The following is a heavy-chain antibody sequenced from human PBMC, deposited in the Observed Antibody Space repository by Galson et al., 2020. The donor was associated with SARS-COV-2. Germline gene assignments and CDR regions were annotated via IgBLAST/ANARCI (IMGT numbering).Heavy chain of an antibody. Sequence: ASVKVSSKASGYTFTGNYMHWVRQAHGQGLEWMGWINHNSGGTNYAQKFQGWVTMTRDTSISTAYMELSRLRSDDTAVYYCARSGTYYDFWSGYSSAFGIWGLGTMVTVSS. CDR1: GYTFTGNY. D-gene: IGHD3-3*01. CDR2: INHNSGGT. V-gene: IGHV1-2*04. CDR3: ARSGTYYDFWSGYSSAFGI. J-gene: IGHJ3*02.